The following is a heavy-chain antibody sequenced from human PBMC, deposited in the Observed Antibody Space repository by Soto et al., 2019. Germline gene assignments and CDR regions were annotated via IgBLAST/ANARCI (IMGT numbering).Heavy chain of an antibody. CDR3: AKGNGAYSAEYFQH. Sequence: PGGSLRLSCAASGFTFSTYAISWVRQAPGKGLEWVSAISGTGSGTHYADSVKGRFTISRDNSKNTLYLQVNSLRAEDTAVYYCAKGNGAYSAEYFQHWGQGTLVTVSS. CDR2: ISGTGSGT. V-gene: IGHV3-23*01. D-gene: IGHD2-15*01. CDR1: GFTFSTYA. J-gene: IGHJ1*01.